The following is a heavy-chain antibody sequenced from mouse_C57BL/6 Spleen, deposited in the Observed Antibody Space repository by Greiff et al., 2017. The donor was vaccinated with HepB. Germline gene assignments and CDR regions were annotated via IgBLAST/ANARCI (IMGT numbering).Heavy chain of an antibody. Sequence: QVQLQQPGAELVKPGASVKLSCKASGYTFTSYWMQWVKQRPGQGLEWIGEIDPSDSYTNYNQKFKGKATLTVDTSSSTAYMQLSSLTSVDSAVYYCASYSNYLYYFDYWGQGTTLTVSS. CDR2: IDPSDSYT. CDR3: ASYSNYLYYFDY. V-gene: IGHV1-50*01. D-gene: IGHD2-5*01. J-gene: IGHJ2*01. CDR1: GYTFTSYW.